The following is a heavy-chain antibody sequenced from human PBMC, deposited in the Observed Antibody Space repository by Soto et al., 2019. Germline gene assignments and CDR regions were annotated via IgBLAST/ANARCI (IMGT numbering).Heavy chain of an antibody. CDR3: ARDRDDFWSGYSDY. D-gene: IGHD3-3*01. CDR1: GFTFSSYS. CDR2: ISSSSSYI. V-gene: IGHV3-21*01. Sequence: PGGSLRLSCAASGFTFSSYSMNWVRQAPGKGLEWVSSISSSSSYIHYADSVKGRFTISRDNAKNSLYLQMNSLRAEDTAVYYCARDRDDFWSGYSDYWGQGXLVTVSS. J-gene: IGHJ4*02.